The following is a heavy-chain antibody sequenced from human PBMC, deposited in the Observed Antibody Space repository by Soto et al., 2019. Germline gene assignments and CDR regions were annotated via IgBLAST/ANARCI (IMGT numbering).Heavy chain of an antibody. CDR3: ARGASDSSGYYEWFDP. Sequence: QVQLVESGGGVVQPGRSLRLSCAASGFTFSSYGMHWVRQAPGKGLEWVAVIWYDGSNKYYADSVKGRFTISRDNSKNTLYLQMNSLRAEDTAVYYCARGASDSSGYYEWFDPWGQGTLVTVSS. CDR1: GFTFSSYG. J-gene: IGHJ5*02. D-gene: IGHD3-22*01. CDR2: IWYDGSNK. V-gene: IGHV3-33*01.